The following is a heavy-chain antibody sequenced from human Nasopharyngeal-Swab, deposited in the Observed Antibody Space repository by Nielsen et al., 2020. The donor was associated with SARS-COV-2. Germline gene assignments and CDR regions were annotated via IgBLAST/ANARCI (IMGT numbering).Heavy chain of an antibody. Sequence: GESLKISCKGSGYSFSDYWIAWVRQMPGKGLEWMGIIYPGDFDTRYSPSFQGQVAISVDKSISTAYLHWSSLKASDTAMYYCARRSGFYSGPFDYWGQGTLVTVSS. V-gene: IGHV5-51*01. CDR3: ARRSGFYSGPFDY. CDR2: IYPGDFDT. CDR1: GYSFSDYW. D-gene: IGHD3-22*01. J-gene: IGHJ4*02.